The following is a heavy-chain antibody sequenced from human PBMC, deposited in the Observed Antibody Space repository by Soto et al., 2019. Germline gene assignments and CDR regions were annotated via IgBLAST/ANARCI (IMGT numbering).Heavy chain of an antibody. CDR2: IYSDGST. V-gene: IGHV3-23*03. J-gene: IGHJ6*02. CDR1: GFTFSSYA. Sequence: PGGSLRLSCAASGFTFSSYAMSWVRQAPGQGLEWVSGIYSDGSTHYADSVKGRFTISRDNSKNTLYLQMNSLRAEDTAVYYCARDRSGYDSTMDVWGQGTTVTVSS. CDR3: ARDRSGYDSTMDV. D-gene: IGHD5-12*01.